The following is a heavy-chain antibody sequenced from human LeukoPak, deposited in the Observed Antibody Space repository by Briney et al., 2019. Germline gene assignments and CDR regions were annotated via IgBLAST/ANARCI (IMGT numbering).Heavy chain of an antibody. J-gene: IGHJ4*02. Sequence: SQTLSLTCALSGDSVSSNSAAWNWIRQSPSRGLEWLVRTYYRSKWYNDYAVSVKSRITIDPDTSKNQFSLQLNSVTPEDTAVYYCARQETTVTTPFDYWGQGTLVTVSS. CDR1: GDSVSSNSAA. CDR3: ARQETTVTTPFDY. D-gene: IGHD4-17*01. V-gene: IGHV6-1*01. CDR2: TYYRSKWYN.